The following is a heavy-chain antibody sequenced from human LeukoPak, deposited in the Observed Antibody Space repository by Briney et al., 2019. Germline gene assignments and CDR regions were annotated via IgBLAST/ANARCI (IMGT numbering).Heavy chain of an antibody. CDR2: LGKSGST. CDR3: AKRDSAGLHYFDY. V-gene: IGHV3-23*01. D-gene: IGHD5-18*01. CDR1: GFTFSYYA. J-gene: IGHJ4*02. Sequence: GGSLRLSCAASGFTFSYYAMSWVRQAPGKGLEWVSTLGKSGSTYYADSVKGRFTISRDNSKGTLYLQMNSLRAEDTAVYYCAKRDSAGLHYFDYWGQGTLVTVSS.